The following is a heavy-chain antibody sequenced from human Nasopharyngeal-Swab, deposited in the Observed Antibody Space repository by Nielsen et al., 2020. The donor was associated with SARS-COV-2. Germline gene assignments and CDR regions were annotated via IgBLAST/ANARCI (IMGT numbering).Heavy chain of an antibody. J-gene: IGHJ4*02. CDR3: ARAGQQWLGYYFDY. Sequence: SVKVSCKASGYTFTGYYMHWVRQAPGQGLEWMGWNNPNSGGTNYAQKFQGWVTMTRDTSISTAYMELSRLRSDDTAVYYCARAGQQWLGYYFDYWGQGTLVTVSS. V-gene: IGHV1-2*04. CDR1: GYTFTGYY. D-gene: IGHD6-19*01. CDR2: NNPNSGGT.